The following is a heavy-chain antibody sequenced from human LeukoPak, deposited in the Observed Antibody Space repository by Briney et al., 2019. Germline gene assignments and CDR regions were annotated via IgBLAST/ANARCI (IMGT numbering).Heavy chain of an antibody. D-gene: IGHD6-19*01. J-gene: IGHJ4*02. CDR2: INSDGSTT. CDR1: GFTFSSYW. Sequence: GGSLRLSCAASGFTFSSYWMHWVRQAPGKGLVWVSRINSDGSTTTYADSVKGRFTISRDNSKNTLYLQMNSLRAEDTAVYYCAKAGEQWLVEEFDYWGQGTLVTVSS. V-gene: IGHV3-74*01. CDR3: AKAGEQWLVEEFDY.